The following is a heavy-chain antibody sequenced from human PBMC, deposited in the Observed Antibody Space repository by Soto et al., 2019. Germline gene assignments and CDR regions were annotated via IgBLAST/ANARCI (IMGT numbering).Heavy chain of an antibody. D-gene: IGHD3-22*01. J-gene: IGHJ4*02. Sequence: QVQLVQSGAEVKKPGSSVKVSCKASGGTFSSYAISWVRQAPGQGLEWMGGIIPIFGTANYAQKFQGRVTITADESTSTAYMELSSLRSEDTALYYCARASTNNYDSSGYPFDYWGQGTLVTVSS. CDR2: IIPIFGTA. CDR1: GGTFSSYA. CDR3: ARASTNNYDSSGYPFDY. V-gene: IGHV1-69*01.